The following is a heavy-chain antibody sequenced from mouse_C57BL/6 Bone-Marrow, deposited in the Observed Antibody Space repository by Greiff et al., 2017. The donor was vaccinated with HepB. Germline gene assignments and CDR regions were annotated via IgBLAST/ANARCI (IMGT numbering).Heavy chain of an antibody. CDR2: INYDGSST. CDR3: ARDPLYYYGSRYWYFDV. J-gene: IGHJ1*03. D-gene: IGHD1-1*01. CDR1: GFTFSDYY. V-gene: IGHV5-16*01. Sequence: EVQVVESEGGLVQPGSSMKLSCTASGFTFSDYYMAWVRQVPEKGLEWVANINYDGSSTYYLDSLKSRFIISRDNAKNILYLQMSSLKSEDTATYYCARDPLYYYGSRYWYFDVWGTGTTVTVSS.